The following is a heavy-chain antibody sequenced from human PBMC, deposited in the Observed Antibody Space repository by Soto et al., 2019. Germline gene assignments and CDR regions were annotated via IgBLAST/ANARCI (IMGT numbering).Heavy chain of an antibody. J-gene: IGHJ4*02. D-gene: IGHD7-27*01. CDR1: GGSISSAAYC. V-gene: IGHV4-30-4*01. Sequence: QVQLQESGPRLVSPSQTLSLTCTVSGGSISSAAYCWSWIRQSPDKGLEWIGHIYDGGTTYSSPSLKGRVTISAATPETQFSLKLNSVSAADTAVYYCARGPSGDKVDYWGQGIQVTVSS. CDR3: ARGPSGDKVDY. CDR2: IYDGGTT.